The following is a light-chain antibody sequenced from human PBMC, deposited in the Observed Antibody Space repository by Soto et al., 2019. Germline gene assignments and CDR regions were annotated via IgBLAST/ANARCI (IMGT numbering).Light chain of an antibody. CDR1: QAISNY. J-gene: IGKJ5*01. CDR3: QQYHTYPIT. Sequence: DIRMTQSRSSLSASVGDRVTSACRASQAISNYVAWFQQKPGKAPTSLIYAASTLQSGVPSKFSGSGSGTDFTLTITSLQPEDFATYYCQQYHTYPITFGQGTRLEIK. V-gene: IGKV1-16*02. CDR2: AAS.